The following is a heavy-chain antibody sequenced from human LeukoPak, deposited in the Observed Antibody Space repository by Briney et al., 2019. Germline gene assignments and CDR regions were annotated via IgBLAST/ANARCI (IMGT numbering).Heavy chain of an antibody. CDR3: ARGEARGYYYDSSGYQY. J-gene: IGHJ4*02. CDR2: ISGSGGST. D-gene: IGHD3-22*01. Sequence: GGSLRLSCAASGFTFSSYAMSWVRQAPGKGLEWVSAISGSGGSTYYADSVKGRFTISRDNSKNTLYLQMNSLRAEDTAVYYCARGEARGYYYDSSGYQYWGQGTLVTVSS. V-gene: IGHV3-23*01. CDR1: GFTFSSYA.